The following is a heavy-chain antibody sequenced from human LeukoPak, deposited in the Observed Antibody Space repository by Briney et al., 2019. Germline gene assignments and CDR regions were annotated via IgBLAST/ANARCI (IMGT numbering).Heavy chain of an antibody. J-gene: IGHJ4*02. CDR2: INSGGGTR. D-gene: IGHD3-16*01. V-gene: IGHV3-74*01. Sequence: PGGSLRLSCVASGFTFSSYWIHWVRQAPGKGLVWVSRINSGGGTRDYADSVRGRFTISRDNAKNTLYLQMSSLRVEDTAVYYCVRGGVDYWGQGTLVTVSS. CDR1: GFTFSSYW. CDR3: VRGGVDY.